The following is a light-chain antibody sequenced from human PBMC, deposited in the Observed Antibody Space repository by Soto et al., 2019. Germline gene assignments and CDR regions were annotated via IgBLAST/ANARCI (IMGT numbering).Light chain of an antibody. V-gene: IGKV3-20*01. CDR2: GAS. CDR1: QSVSSSF. J-gene: IGKJ1*01. Sequence: EIVLTQSPGTLSLAPGERATLSCRASQSVSSSFLTWYQQKPGQAPRLLIYGASSSATGIPDRFSGSGSGTDFTLTISSLQSEDYAVYYCQQYDKWPPTFGQGTKVAI. CDR3: QQYDKWPPT.